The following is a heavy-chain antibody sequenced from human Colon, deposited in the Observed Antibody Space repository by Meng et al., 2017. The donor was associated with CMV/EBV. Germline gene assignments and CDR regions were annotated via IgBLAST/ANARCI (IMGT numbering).Heavy chain of an antibody. D-gene: IGHD1-26*01. V-gene: IGHV3-21*01. CDR3: ARGLGSGTRRGVDY. J-gene: IGHJ4*02. Sequence: GGSLRLSCSASGFTFNKFDMSWVRQAPGKGLEWVSSITISSTYIYYADSVKGRFTVSRDNAKNSLYLQIKGLRAEDTAVYYCARGLGSGTRRGVDYWGQGTLVTVSS. CDR1: GFTFNKFD. CDR2: ITISSTYI.